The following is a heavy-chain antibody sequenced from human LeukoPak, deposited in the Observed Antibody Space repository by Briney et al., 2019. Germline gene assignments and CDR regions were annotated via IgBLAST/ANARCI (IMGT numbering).Heavy chain of an antibody. D-gene: IGHD5-24*01. J-gene: IGHJ3*02. Sequence: SETLSLTCTVSGGSISSGSYYWSWIRQPAGKGLEWIGRIYASGSTNYNPSLKSRVTISVDTSKNQFSLKLSPVTAADTAVYYCTRFFSGYNSDAFDIWGQGTMVTVSS. CDR2: IYASGST. CDR1: GGSISSGSYY. V-gene: IGHV4-61*02. CDR3: TRFFSGYNSDAFDI.